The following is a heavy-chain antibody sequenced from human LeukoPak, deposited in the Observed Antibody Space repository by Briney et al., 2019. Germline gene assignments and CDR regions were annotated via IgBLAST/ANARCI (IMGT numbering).Heavy chain of an antibody. D-gene: IGHD3-22*01. CDR3: AKDASGYYYTSGLVDF. CDR2: IKHDGSEA. Sequence: PGGSLRLSCAASGFIFSGYWMTWVRQAPGKGLEWVASIKHDGSEAYYVDSVKGRFTISRDNAKSSLYLQMHSLRADDTAVYYCAKDASGYYYTSGLVDFWGRGTLLIVSS. J-gene: IGHJ4*02. CDR1: GFIFSGYW. V-gene: IGHV3-7*01.